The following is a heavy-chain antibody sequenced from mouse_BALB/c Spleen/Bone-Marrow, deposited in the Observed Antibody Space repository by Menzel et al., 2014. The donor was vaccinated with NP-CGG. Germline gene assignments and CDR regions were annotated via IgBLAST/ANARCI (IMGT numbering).Heavy chain of an antibody. CDR1: GFNIKDTY. D-gene: IGHD4-1*01. CDR2: IDPASGNI. CDR3: ASLTGTFDY. J-gene: IGHJ2*01. Sequence: EVKLQESGTDLVKPGASVKLSCTASGFNIKDTYMHWVKQRPEQGLDWIGRIDPASGNIQYDPKFQGRAAITADTSSNTAHLQLSSLTSEDTAVYYCASLTGTFDYWGQGTPLPVSS. V-gene: IGHV14-3*02.